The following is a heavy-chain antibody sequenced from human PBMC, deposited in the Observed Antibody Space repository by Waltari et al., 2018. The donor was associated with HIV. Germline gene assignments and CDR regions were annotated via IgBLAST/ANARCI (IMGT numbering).Heavy chain of an antibody. J-gene: IGHJ1*01. CDR2: FWSDGVEI. Sequence: QVQLVESGGGVVQPGTSLTLSCAVSGFTFSTFAIHWVRQSPAKGLEWLAVFWSDGVEISYADSVKGRFTISKDSSQKTLYLHLTSLRAEDTALYYCARGYSSSRWIPLYHWGRGTLVTVSS. CDR1: GFTFSTFA. V-gene: IGHV3-33*01. D-gene: IGHD6-6*01. CDR3: ARGYSSSRWIPLYH.